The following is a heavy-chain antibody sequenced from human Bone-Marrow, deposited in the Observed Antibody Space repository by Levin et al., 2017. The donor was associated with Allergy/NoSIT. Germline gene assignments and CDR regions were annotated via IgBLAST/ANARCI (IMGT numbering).Heavy chain of an antibody. J-gene: IGHJ6*03. CDR2: IYPGDSDT. Sequence: KVSCKGSGYSFTSYWIGWVRQMPGKGLEWMGIIYPGDSDTRYSPSFHGQVTISADKSISTAYLQWSSLKASDTAMYYCARLSQPAIFGVVKTLKYYYYMDVWGKGTTVTVSS. D-gene: IGHD3-3*01. CDR1: GYSFTSYW. CDR3: ARLSQPAIFGVVKTLKYYYYMDV. V-gene: IGHV5-51*01.